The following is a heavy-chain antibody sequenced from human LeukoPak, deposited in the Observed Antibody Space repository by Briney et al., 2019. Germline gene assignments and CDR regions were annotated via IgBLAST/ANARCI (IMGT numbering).Heavy chain of an antibody. J-gene: IGHJ4*02. D-gene: IGHD4-11*01. CDR3: ARIVVTAKGNYFDY. CDR2: IDWDDDK. V-gene: IGHV2-70*11. CDR1: GFLLSTSGMC. Sequence: SGPTLVNPTQTLTLTCTFSGFLLSTSGMCVSWIRQPPGKALEWLARIDWDDDKHYGTSLKTRLTISKDTSKNQVVLTMTNMDPVDTATYYCARIVVTAKGNYFDYWGQGILVTVSS.